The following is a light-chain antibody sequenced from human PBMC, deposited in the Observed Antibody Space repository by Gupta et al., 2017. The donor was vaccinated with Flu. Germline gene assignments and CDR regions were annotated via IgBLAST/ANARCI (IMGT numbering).Light chain of an antibody. Sequence: TLSLSPGERVTLSCRASQSVSSGYLAWYQQKPGQAPRLLIYGASTRATGIPDRFSGSGSGTDFSLTISRVEPEDFAVYYCQSFGGSPLYAFGQGTRLEMK. CDR3: QSFGGSPLYA. CDR1: QSVSSGY. J-gene: IGKJ2*01. CDR2: GAS. V-gene: IGKV3-20*01.